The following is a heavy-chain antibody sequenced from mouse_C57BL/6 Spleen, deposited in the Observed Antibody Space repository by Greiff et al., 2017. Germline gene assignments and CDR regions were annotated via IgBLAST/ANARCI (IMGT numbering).Heavy chain of an antibody. CDR2: INPSTGGT. J-gene: IGHJ4*01. CDR3: AKTAQATAMDY. Sequence: VQLQQSGPELVKPGASVKISCKASGYSFTGYYMNWVKQSPEKSLEWIGEINPSTGGTTYNQKFKAKATLTVDKSSSTAYMQLKSLTSEDSAVYYCAKTAQATAMDYWGQGTSVTVSS. CDR1: GYSFTGYY. D-gene: IGHD3-2*02. V-gene: IGHV1-42*01.